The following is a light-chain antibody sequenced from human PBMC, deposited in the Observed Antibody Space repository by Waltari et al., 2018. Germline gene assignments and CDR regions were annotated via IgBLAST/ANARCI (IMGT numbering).Light chain of an antibody. V-gene: IGLV2-8*01. CDR2: EVS. CDR3: SSYAGSSNVV. J-gene: IGLJ2*01. CDR1: SSDVGSYNS. Sequence: QSALTQPPFASGSPGQSVTISCTGTSSDVGSYNSVSWYQQHPGKAPKLMIYEVSKRPSGVPDRFSGSKSGNTASLTVSGLQAEDEADYYCSSYAGSSNVVFGGGTKLTVL.